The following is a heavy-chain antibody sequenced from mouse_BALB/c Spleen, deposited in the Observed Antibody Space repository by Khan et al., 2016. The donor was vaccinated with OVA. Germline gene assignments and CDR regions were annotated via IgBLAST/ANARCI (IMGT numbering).Heavy chain of an antibody. D-gene: IGHD4-1*01. V-gene: IGHV5-6*01. Sequence: EVELVESGGDLVKPGGSLRLSCAASGFTFSAYGMSWVRQTPDKRLEWVATINSDGYSTYYPDTVKGRFTISRNNAENTLYLQMSSLKSEDTAIYYCASHLTGSLAYWGQGTLVTVSA. CDR1: GFTFSAYG. CDR2: INSDGYST. J-gene: IGHJ3*01. CDR3: ASHLTGSLAY.